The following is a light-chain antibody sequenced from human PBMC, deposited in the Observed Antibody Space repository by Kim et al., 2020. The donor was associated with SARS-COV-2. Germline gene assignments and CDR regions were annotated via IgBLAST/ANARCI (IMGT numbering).Light chain of an antibody. CDR2: EVS. CDR1: SSDGGGYNY. Sequence: SAGQSVTNCSTGTSSDGGGYNYDTWYKQQPGKAPNPMIYEVSKRPAGVPDRFSGWKSGNAASLTGYGLQAEDEADYYCSSYADKVFGTGTKVTVL. V-gene: IGLV2-8*01. CDR3: SSYADKV. J-gene: IGLJ1*01.